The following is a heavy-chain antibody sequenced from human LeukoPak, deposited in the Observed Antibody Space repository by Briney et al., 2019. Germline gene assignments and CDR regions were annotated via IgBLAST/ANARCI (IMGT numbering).Heavy chain of an antibody. V-gene: IGHV4-39*01. CDR3: ASAKVGYCSGGSCYYYFDY. J-gene: IGHJ4*02. CDR1: GGSISSSSYH. CDR2: IYYSGST. Sequence: SETLSLTCTVSGGSISSSSYHWGWIRQPPGKGLEWIGSIYYSGSTYYNPSLKSRVTISVDTSKNQFSLKLSSVTAADTAVYYCASAKVGYCSGGSCYYYFDYWGQGTLVTVSS. D-gene: IGHD2-15*01.